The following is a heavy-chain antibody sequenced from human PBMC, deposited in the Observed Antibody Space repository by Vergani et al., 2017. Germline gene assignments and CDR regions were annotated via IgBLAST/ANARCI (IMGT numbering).Heavy chain of an antibody. V-gene: IGHV1-8*01. CDR2: MNPNSGNT. Sequence: QVQLVQSGAEVKKPGASVKVSCKASGYTFTSYDINWVRQATGQGLEWMGWMNPNSGNTGYAQKFQGRVTMTRNTSISTAYMELSSLRSEDTAVYYCARTISSYYYDSSGYDDYWGQGSLVTVSS. CDR3: ARTISSYYYDSSGYDDY. CDR1: GYTFTSYD. J-gene: IGHJ4*02. D-gene: IGHD3-22*01.